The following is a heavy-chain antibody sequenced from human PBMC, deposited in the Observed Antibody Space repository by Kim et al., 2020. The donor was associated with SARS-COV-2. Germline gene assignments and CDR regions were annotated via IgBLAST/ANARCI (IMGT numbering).Heavy chain of an antibody. CDR2: VTHGGST. CDR1: GGSLIGYY. CDR3: ARALDSTCFYH. Sequence: SETLSLTCSVSGGSLIGYYWAWIRQTPGKGLEWIGEVTHGGSTNYSPSLKDRVSISVDMSKRQFSLNLASVTAADTAVYFCARALDSTCFYHWGQGTLVTVSS. V-gene: IGHV4-34*01. D-gene: IGHD3-22*01. J-gene: IGHJ4*02.